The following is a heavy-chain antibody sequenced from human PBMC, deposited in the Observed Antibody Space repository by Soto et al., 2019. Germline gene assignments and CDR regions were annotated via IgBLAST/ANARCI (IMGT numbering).Heavy chain of an antibody. V-gene: IGHV4-4*07. CDR3: ARSPELLWFGEFVYYFDY. Sequence: SETLSLTCTVSGGSISSYYWSWIRQPAGKGLEWIGRIYTSGSTNYNPSLKSRVTMSVDTSKNQFSLKLSSVTAADTAVYYCARSPELLWFGEFVYYFDYWGQGTLVTVSS. J-gene: IGHJ4*02. D-gene: IGHD3-10*01. CDR2: IYTSGST. CDR1: GGSISSYY.